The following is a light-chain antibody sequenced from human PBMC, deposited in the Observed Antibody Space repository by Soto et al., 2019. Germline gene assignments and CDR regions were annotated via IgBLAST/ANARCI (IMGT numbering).Light chain of an antibody. CDR3: QVWDLSSGHREV. V-gene: IGLV3-21*04. Sequence: LTQPPSVAVAPGETARISCGGNNIGSKSLFWYQQKAGQAPLLVIYYDTNRPSGIPERFSGSNSGNTATLTISGVEVGDEADYYCQVWDLSSGHREVFGGGTKVTVL. J-gene: IGLJ2*01. CDR2: YDT. CDR1: NIGSKS.